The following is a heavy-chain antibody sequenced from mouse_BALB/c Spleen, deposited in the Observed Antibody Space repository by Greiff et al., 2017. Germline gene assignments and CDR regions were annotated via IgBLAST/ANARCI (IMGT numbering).Heavy chain of an antibody. CDR3: ARDRYYGSKAMDY. CDR1: GFTFSDYY. V-gene: IGHV5-4*02. CDR2: ISDGGSYT. Sequence: EVKVVESGGGLVKPGGSLKLSCAASGFTFSDYYMYWVRQTPEKRLEWVATISDGGSYTYYPDSVKGRFTISRDNAKNNLYLQMSSLKSEDTAMYYCARDRYYGSKAMDYWGQGTSVTVSS. J-gene: IGHJ4*01. D-gene: IGHD1-1*01.